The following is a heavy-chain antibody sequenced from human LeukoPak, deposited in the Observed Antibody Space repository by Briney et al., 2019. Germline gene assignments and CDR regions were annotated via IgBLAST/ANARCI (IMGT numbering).Heavy chain of an antibody. Sequence: GGSLRLSCAASRFTFSSYAMSWVRQAPGKGLEWVAFIRYDGSNKYYTDSVKGRFTISRDNSKNTLYLQMNSLRAEDTAVYYCAKGRGWEASYYYYYMDVWGKGTTVTISS. J-gene: IGHJ6*03. D-gene: IGHD1-26*01. CDR2: IRYDGSNK. CDR1: RFTFSSYA. V-gene: IGHV3-30*02. CDR3: AKGRGWEASYYYYYMDV.